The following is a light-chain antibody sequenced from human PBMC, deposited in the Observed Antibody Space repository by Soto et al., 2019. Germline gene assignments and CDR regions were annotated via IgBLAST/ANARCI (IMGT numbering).Light chain of an antibody. V-gene: IGKV3-20*01. Sequence: EIVLTQSPATLSLSPGERATLSCRASQSVRSNYLAWYQQKPGQAPRFLIYDASSRATGIPDRFSGSGSGTDFTLTISSLEPEDYGVYYCDQFGASPLTCGGGPRG. J-gene: IGKJ4*01. CDR1: QSVRSNY. CDR3: DQFGASPLT. CDR2: DAS.